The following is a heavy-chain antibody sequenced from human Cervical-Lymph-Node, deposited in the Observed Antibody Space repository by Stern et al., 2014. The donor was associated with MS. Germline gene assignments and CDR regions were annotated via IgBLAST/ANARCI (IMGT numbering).Heavy chain of an antibody. CDR3: ARSFRGGMDV. CDR1: GGSISPYY. Sequence: QVQLQESGAGLVKPPENLSLTCSVSGGSISPYYWSWIRQPPGKGLEWMGNILYSGSTDYNPSLRSRVTISVDTSKKQFSLNLRSVTAADTAVYYCARSFRGGMDVWGQGTTVTVSS. J-gene: IGHJ6*02. CDR2: ILYSGST. D-gene: IGHD5-12*01. V-gene: IGHV4-59*01.